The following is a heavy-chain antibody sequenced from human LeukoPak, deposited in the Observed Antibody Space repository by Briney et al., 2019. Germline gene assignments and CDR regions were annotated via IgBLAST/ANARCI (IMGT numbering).Heavy chain of an antibody. D-gene: IGHD6-13*01. Sequence: SETLSLTCTVSGGSISSGDYYWRWLRQPPGKGREWIGYIYYSGSTYYNPSLKSRVTISVDTSKNQFSLKLSSVTAADTAVYYCARDRIAAVDWGQGTLVTVSS. J-gene: IGHJ4*02. CDR1: GGSISSGDYY. CDR2: IYYSGST. CDR3: ARDRIAAVD. V-gene: IGHV4-30-4*08.